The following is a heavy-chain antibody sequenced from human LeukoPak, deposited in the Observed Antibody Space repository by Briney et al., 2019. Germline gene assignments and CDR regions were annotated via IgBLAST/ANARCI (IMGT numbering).Heavy chain of an antibody. J-gene: IGHJ4*02. CDR1: GGSISSYY. CDR3: ARGRTFDY. V-gene: IGHV4-59*12. CDR2: IHYSGTT. Sequence: SETLSLTCTVSGGSISSYYWSWIRQPPGKGLEWIGYIHYSGTTHYNPSLKSRVTISVDTSKNQFSLKLSSVTAADTAVYYCARGRTFDYWGQGTLVTVSS.